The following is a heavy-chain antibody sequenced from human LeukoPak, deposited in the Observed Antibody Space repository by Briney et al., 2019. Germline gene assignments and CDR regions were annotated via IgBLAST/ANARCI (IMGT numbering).Heavy chain of an antibody. CDR3: ARHSGSYYLPGRY. D-gene: IGHD1-26*01. CDR2: IYYSGST. J-gene: IGHJ4*02. CDR1: GGSISSGGYY. V-gene: IGHV4-31*03. Sequence: SQTLSLTCTVSGGSISSGGYYWSWIRQHPGTGLEWIGYIYYSGSTYYNPSLKSRVTISADTSKNQFSLRLNSVTAADTAVYYCARHSGSYYLPGRYWGQGTLVTVSS.